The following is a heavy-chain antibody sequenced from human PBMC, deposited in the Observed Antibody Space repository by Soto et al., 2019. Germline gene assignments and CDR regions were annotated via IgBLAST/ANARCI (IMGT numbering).Heavy chain of an antibody. V-gene: IGHV4-59*01. J-gene: IGHJ5*02. CDR1: GGSISSYY. Sequence: SETLSLTCTVSGGSISSYYWSWIRQPPGKGLEWIGYIYYSGSTNYNPSLKSRVTISVDTSKNQISLKLSSVTAADTAVYYCARDTYYYDSSGYYGRWFDPWGQGTLVTVSS. CDR3: ARDTYYYDSSGYYGRWFDP. D-gene: IGHD3-22*01. CDR2: IYYSGST.